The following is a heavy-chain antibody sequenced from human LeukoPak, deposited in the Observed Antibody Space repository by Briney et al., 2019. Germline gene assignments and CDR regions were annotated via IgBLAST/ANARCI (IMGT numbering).Heavy chain of an antibody. V-gene: IGHV4-59*01. CDR1: GGSISSYY. CDR2: IYYSGST. D-gene: IGHD3-22*01. J-gene: IGHJ6*03. CDR3: ARLYYYDSSGYRPSTYYYYMDV. Sequence: SETLSLTCTDSGGSISSYYWSWIRQPPGKGLEWIGYIYYSGSTNYNPSLKSRVTISVDTSKNQFSLKLSSVTAADTAVYYCARLYYYDSSGYRPSTYYYYMDVWGKGTTVTVSS.